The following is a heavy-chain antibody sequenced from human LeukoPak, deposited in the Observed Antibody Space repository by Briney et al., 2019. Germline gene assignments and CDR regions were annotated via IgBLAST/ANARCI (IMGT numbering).Heavy chain of an antibody. CDR2: INHSGST. Sequence: PSETLSLTCTVSGGSISGYYWSWIRQPPGKGLEWIGEINHSGSTNYNPSLKSRVTISVDTSKNQFSLKLSSVTAADTAVYYCASRYCSGGSCYPSKIFDYWGQGTLVTVSS. J-gene: IGHJ4*02. CDR3: ASRYCSGGSCYPSKIFDY. D-gene: IGHD2-15*01. CDR1: GGSISGYY. V-gene: IGHV4-34*01.